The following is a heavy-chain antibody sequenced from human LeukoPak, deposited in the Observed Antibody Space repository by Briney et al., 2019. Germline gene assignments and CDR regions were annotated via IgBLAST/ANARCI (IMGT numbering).Heavy chain of an antibody. D-gene: IGHD4-23*01. CDR2: INNSGGST. CDR3: AKDPDYGGDY. J-gene: IGHJ4*02. CDR1: GFTFSSYA. Sequence: GGSLRLSCAASGFTFSSYAMTWVRQAPGKGLEWVSSINNSGGSTYYADSVKGRFTISRDNSKNTLYLQMNSLRAEDTAVYYCAKDPDYGGDYWGQGTLVTVSS. V-gene: IGHV3-23*01.